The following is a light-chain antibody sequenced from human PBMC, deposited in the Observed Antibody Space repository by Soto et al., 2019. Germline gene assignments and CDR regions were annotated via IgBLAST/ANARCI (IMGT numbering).Light chain of an antibody. Sequence: DLQMTQSPSTLSASVGDRVIITCRASQSISNWLAWYQQKPGKAPKLMIYDASSLESGVPSRFSGRGSGTEFTLTISSLQPEDFASYYCQQYNSYSTFGQGTKVDI. CDR2: DAS. J-gene: IGKJ1*01. CDR1: QSISNW. V-gene: IGKV1-5*01. CDR3: QQYNSYST.